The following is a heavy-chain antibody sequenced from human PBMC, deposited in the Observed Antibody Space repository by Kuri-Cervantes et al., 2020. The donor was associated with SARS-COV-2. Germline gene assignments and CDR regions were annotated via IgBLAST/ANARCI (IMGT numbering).Heavy chain of an antibody. CDR2: ISSDGKNK. CDR1: GGSFSGYY. CDR3: AKDRAGVHDF. Sequence: GGSLRLSCAVYGGSFSGYYWSWIRQPPGKGLEWVTFISSDGKNKKCMASGKGRFTISRDNSQNTLHLQMKSLRDEDTAIYYCAKDRAGVHDFWGQGTLVTVSS. D-gene: IGHD2-21*01. V-gene: IGHV3-30*18. J-gene: IGHJ4*02.